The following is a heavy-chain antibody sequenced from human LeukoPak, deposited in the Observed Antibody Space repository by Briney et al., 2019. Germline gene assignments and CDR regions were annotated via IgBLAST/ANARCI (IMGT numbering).Heavy chain of an antibody. Sequence: HPGGSLRLSCAASGFTVSSNYMSWVRQAPGKGLEWVSVIYSGGSTYYADSVKGRFTISRDNSKNTLYLQMNSLRAEDTAVYYCATMLTVGATIGEWWGQGTLVTVSS. CDR2: IYSGGST. D-gene: IGHD1-26*01. CDR3: ATMLTVGATIGEW. J-gene: IGHJ4*02. V-gene: IGHV3-53*01. CDR1: GFTVSSNY.